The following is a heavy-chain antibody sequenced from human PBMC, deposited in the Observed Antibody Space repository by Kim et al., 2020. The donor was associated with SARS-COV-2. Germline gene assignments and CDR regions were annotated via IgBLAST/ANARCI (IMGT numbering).Heavy chain of an antibody. CDR3: AREDIVVVPAIDY. D-gene: IGHD2-2*01. J-gene: IGHJ4*02. Sequence: HAGTGKGRCTISRDNSKNTQYLQMNSLRAEDTAVYYCAREDIVVVPAIDYWGQGTLVTVSS. V-gene: IGHV3-33*01.